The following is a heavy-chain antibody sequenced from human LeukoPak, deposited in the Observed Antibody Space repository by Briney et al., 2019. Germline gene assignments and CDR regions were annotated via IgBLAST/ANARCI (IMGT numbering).Heavy chain of an antibody. CDR2: IYYSGST. Sequence: TSSETLSLTCTVSGGSISSSSYYWGWIRQPPGKGLEWIGSIYYSGSTNYNPSLKSRVTISVDTSKNQFSLKLSSVTAADTAVYYCARNGFGGPYIYWGQGTLVTVSS. V-gene: IGHV4-39*07. D-gene: IGHD3-16*01. CDR1: GGSISSSSYY. J-gene: IGHJ4*02. CDR3: ARNGFGGPYIY.